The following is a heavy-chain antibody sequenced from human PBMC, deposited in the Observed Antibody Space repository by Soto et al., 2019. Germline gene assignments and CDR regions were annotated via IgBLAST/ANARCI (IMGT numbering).Heavy chain of an antibody. J-gene: IGHJ4*02. CDR2: IFYSGST. D-gene: IGHD2-21*02. V-gene: IGHV4-59*01. Sequence: PSETLSLTCTVSGGSINSYYWSWIRQPPGKGLEWIGYIFYSGSTNHNPSLKSRVTMSVDMSKNQFSLELSSVTAADTAVYYCARVFPTYCGGDCYYFDSWGPGALATVSS. CDR1: GGSINSYY. CDR3: ARVFPTYCGGDCYYFDS.